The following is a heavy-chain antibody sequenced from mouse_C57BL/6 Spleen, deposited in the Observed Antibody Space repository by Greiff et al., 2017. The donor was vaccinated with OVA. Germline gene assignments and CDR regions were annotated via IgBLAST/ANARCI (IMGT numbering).Heavy chain of an antibody. D-gene: IGHD1-1*01. Sequence: QVQLQQPGAELVKPGASVKLSCKASGYTFTSYWMQWVKQRPGQGLEWIGEIDPTGSYTNYNQKFKGKATLTVDTSSSTADMQLSSLTSEDSAVYYGVCPYSSEGYFDVWGTGTTLTVSS. CDR2: IDPTGSYT. J-gene: IGHJ1*03. CDR1: GYTFTSYW. V-gene: IGHV1-50*01. CDR3: VCPYSSEGYFDV.